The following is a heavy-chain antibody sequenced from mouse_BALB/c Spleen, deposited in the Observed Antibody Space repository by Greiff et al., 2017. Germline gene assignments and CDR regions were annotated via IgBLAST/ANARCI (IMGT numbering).Heavy chain of an antibody. D-gene: IGHD2-3*01. V-gene: IGHV1-9*01. CDR1: GYTFSSYW. CDR3: ARRGIYDGYSDY. J-gene: IGHJ2*01. Sequence: QVQLKESGAELMKPGASVKISCKATGYTFSSYWIEWVKQRPGHGLEWIGEILPGSGSTNYNEKFKGKATFTADTSSNTAYMQLSSLTSEDSAVYYCARRGIYDGYSDYWGQGTTLTVSS. CDR2: ILPGSGST.